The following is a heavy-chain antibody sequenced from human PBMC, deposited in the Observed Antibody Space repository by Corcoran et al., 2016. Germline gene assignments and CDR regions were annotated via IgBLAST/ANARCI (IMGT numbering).Heavy chain of an antibody. J-gene: IGHJ6*02. CDR1: GYTFTSNA. CDR3: ARDSGDGATVTTVYYYGMDV. V-gene: IGHV1-18*01. Sequence: VQLVQSRAEVKKPGASVKVSCKASGYTFTSNAISWVRQAPGQGLEWMGWISAYNGNTNYAQKLQGRVTMTTDTSTSTAYMELRSLGSVDTAVYYLARDSGDGATVTTVYYYGMDVCGQGATVTVSS. CDR2: ISAYNGNT. D-gene: IGHD4-4*01.